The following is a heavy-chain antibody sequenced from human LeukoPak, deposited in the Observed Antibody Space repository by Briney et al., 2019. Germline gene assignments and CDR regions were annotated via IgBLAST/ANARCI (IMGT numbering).Heavy chain of an antibody. D-gene: IGHD5-24*01. CDR2: ISSSGSTI. CDR3: ARDEREMATIFIPLFDY. J-gene: IGHJ4*02. CDR1: RFTFSDYY. V-gene: IGHV3-11*04. Sequence: PGGSLRLSCAASRFTFSDYYMSWIRQAPGKGLEWVSYISSSGSTIYYADSVKGRFTISRDNAKNSLYLQLNSLRAEDTAVYYCARDEREMATIFIPLFDYWGQGTLVTVSS.